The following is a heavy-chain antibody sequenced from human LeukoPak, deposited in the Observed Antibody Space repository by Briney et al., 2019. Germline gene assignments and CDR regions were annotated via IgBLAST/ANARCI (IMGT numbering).Heavy chain of an antibody. J-gene: IGHJ4*02. CDR3: ARGDYYDSSGYYYEY. CDR2: IYYSGST. V-gene: IGHV4-59*01. D-gene: IGHD3-22*01. CDR1: GGSISSYY. Sequence: PSETLSLTCTVSGGSISSYYWSWIRQPPGKGLEWIGYIYYSGSTNYNPSLKSRVTISVDTSKNQFSLKLSPVTAADTAVYYCARGDYYDSSGYYYEYWGQGTLVTVSS.